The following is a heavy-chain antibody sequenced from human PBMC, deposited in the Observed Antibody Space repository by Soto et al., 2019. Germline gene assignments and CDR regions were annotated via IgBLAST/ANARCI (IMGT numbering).Heavy chain of an antibody. CDR2: ISYAGSNR. V-gene: IGHV3-30*18. CDR1: GFTFSSYG. CDR3: AKGRRCSGGRCYQEEFEE. Sequence: QVQLVESGGGVVQPGRSLRLSCAANGFTFSSYGMHWVRQSPGKGLEWVAAISYAGSNRYYADSVKGRFTISRDNSKNTLYLQMDSLRAEDTAVYYCAKGRRCSGGRCYQEEFEEWGQGTLVTVSS. D-gene: IGHD2-15*01. J-gene: IGHJ4*02.